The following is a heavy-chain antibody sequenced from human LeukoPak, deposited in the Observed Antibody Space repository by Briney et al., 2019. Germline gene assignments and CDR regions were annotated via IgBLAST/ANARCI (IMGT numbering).Heavy chain of an antibody. D-gene: IGHD6-6*01. CDR3: ASYRYGSSVAFDI. V-gene: IGHV3-66*01. CDR2: IYSGGST. CDR1: GSTVSTNY. J-gene: IGHJ3*02. Sequence: TGGSLRLSCGASGSTVSTNYMSWVRQAPGKGLEWVSIIYSGGSTYYADSVKGRFTISRDNSKNTLYLQMNSLRAEDTAVYYCASYRYGSSVAFDIWGQGTMVTVSS.